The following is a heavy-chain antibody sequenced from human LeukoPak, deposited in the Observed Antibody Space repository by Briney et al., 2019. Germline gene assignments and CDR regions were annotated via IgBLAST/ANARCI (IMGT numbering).Heavy chain of an antibody. V-gene: IGHV3-30*04. CDR3: AKGLYSSSSYFDY. CDR1: GFTFSNYA. J-gene: IGHJ4*02. CDR2: IAYDGSST. D-gene: IGHD6-6*01. Sequence: GGSLRLSCAASGFTFSNYAIHCVRQAPGKGLEWVAVIAYDGSSTVYADSVEGRFTISRDNSKNTLYLQMNSLRAEDTAVYYCAKGLYSSSSYFDYWGQGTLVTVSS.